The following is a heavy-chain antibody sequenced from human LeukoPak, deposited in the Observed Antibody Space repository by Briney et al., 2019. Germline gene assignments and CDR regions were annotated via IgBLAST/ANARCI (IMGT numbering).Heavy chain of an antibody. Sequence: TGGSLRLSCAASGFTFSSYAMCWVRQAPGKGLEWVSAISGSGGSTYYADSVKGRFTISRDNSKNTLYLQMNSLRAEDTAVYYCASGRRGQDYAGFDYWGQGTLVTVSS. V-gene: IGHV3-23*01. J-gene: IGHJ4*02. CDR3: ASGRRGQDYAGFDY. CDR2: ISGSGGST. D-gene: IGHD4-17*01. CDR1: GFTFSSYA.